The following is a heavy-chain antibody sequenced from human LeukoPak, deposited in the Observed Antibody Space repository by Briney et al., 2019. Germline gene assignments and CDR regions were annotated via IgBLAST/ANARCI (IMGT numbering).Heavy chain of an antibody. CDR3: AREGLGELTLDC. V-gene: IGHV1-3*04. CDR1: GYTFTSYA. D-gene: IGHD3-16*01. Sequence: ASVKVSCKASGYTFTSYAMHWVRQAPGQRLEWMGWINTGNSVTNYAQKPQGRVTMTTDTSTSTAYMELRSLRSDDTAVYYCAREGLGELTLDCWGQGTLVTVSS. CDR2: INTGNSVT. J-gene: IGHJ4*02.